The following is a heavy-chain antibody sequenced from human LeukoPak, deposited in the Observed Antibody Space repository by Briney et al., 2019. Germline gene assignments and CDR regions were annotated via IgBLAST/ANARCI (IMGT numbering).Heavy chain of an antibody. CDR1: GGTFSSYA. V-gene: IGHV1-2*02. Sequence: ASVKVSCKASGGTFSSYAISWVRQAPGQGLEWMGWINPNSGGTNYAQKFQGRVTMTRDTSISTAYMELSRLRSDDTAVYYCARDLRRTPDDAFDIWGQGTMVTVSS. J-gene: IGHJ3*02. D-gene: IGHD1-14*01. CDR2: INPNSGGT. CDR3: ARDLRRTPDDAFDI.